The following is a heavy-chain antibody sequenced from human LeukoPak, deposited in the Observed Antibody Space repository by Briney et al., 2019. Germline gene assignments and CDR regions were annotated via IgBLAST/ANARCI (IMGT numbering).Heavy chain of an antibody. D-gene: IGHD3-9*01. CDR2: ISSSGSTI. J-gene: IGHJ4*02. Sequence: PGGSLRLSCAASGFTFSDYYMSWIRQAPGKGLEWVSYISSSGSTIYYADSVKGRFTISRDNAKNSLYLQMNSLRAEDTAVYYCARDSAGLRYFDWLFLFDYWGQGTLVTVSS. CDR3: ARDSAGLRYFDWLFLFDY. CDR1: GFTFSDYY. V-gene: IGHV3-11*04.